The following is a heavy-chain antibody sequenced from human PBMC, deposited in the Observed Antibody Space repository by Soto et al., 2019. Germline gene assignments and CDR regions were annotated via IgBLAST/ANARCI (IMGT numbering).Heavy chain of an antibody. V-gene: IGHV4-4*02. CDR2: IYHSEST. CDR1: GGSISSSNW. D-gene: IGHD4-17*01. J-gene: IGHJ5*02. Sequence: QVQLQESGPGLVKPSGTLSLTCAVSGGSISSSNWWSWVRQPPGKGLEWMGEIYHSESTNYNPSLKIRVTISVDKSKNQFSLKLSSVTAADTAVYYCARRAFDYGGNSGWFDPWGQGTLVTVSS. CDR3: ARRAFDYGGNSGWFDP.